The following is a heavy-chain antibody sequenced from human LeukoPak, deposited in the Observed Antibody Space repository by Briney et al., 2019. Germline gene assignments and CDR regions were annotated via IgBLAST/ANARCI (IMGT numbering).Heavy chain of an antibody. CDR1: GFTFSSYG. CDR2: ISYDGSNK. J-gene: IGHJ4*02. Sequence: GRSLRLSCAASGFTFSSYGMHWVRQAPGKGLEWVAVISYDGSNKYYADSVKGRFTISRDNSKNTLYLQMNGLRTEDTAVYYCARAPGGSSWYYFDYWGQGTLVTVSS. D-gene: IGHD6-13*01. CDR3: ARAPGGSSWYYFDY. V-gene: IGHV3-30*03.